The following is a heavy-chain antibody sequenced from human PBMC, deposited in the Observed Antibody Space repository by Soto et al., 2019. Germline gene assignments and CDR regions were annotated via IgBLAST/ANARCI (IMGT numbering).Heavy chain of an antibody. CDR1: GGTFSSYA. Sequence: SVKVSCKASGGTFSSYAISWLLQAPGQGLEWMGGIIPIFGTANYAQKFQGRVTITADESTSTAYMELSSLRSEDTAVYYCARSYRGGSWYEYFDYWGQGTPVTAPQ. V-gene: IGHV1-69*13. CDR2: IIPIFGTA. D-gene: IGHD6-13*01. J-gene: IGHJ4*02. CDR3: ARSYRGGSWYEYFDY.